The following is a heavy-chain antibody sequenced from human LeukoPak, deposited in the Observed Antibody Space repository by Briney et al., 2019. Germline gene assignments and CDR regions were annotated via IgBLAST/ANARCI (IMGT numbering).Heavy chain of an antibody. D-gene: IGHD3-10*01. J-gene: IGHJ3*02. CDR3: ARSVWFGEVDAFDI. CDR2: INPNSGDT. CDR1: GYTFTGYY. V-gene: IGHV1-2*02. Sequence: GASVKVSCKASGYTFTGYYIHWVRQAPGQGLEWMGWINPNSGDTDYAQKFQGRVSMTRDTSISTAYMELSRLRSDDTAVYYCARSVWFGEVDAFDIWGQGTMVTVPS.